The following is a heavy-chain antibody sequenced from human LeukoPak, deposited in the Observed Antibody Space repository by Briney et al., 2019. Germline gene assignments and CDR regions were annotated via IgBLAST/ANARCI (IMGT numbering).Heavy chain of an antibody. J-gene: IGHJ2*01. CDR1: GGSFSGYY. D-gene: IGHD1-1*01. V-gene: IGHV4-34*01. CDR3: ARENVFWYFDL. Sequence: SETLSLTCAVYGGSFSGYYWSWIRQPPGKGLEWIGEINHSGSTNYNPSLKSRVTISVDTSKNQFSLKLSSVTAADTAVYYCARENVFWYFDLWGRGTLVTVSS. CDR2: INHSGST.